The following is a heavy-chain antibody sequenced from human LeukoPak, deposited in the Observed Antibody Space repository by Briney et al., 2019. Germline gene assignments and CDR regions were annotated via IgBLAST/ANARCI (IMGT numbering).Heavy chain of an antibody. CDR2: ISSSGSTI. V-gene: IGHV3-11*01. CDR3: ANGKYQLPLGL. CDR1: GFTFSDYY. D-gene: IGHD2-2*01. Sequence: GGSLRLSCAASGFTFSDYYMGWIRQAPGKGLEWVSYISSSGSTIYYADSVKGRFTISRDNAKSSLYLQMNSLRAEDTAVYYCANGKYQLPLGLWGQGTLVTVSS. J-gene: IGHJ4*02.